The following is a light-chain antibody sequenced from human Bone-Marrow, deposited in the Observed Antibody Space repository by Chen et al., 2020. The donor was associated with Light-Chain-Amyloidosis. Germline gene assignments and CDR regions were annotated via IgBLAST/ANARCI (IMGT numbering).Light chain of an antibody. J-gene: IGKJ4*01. CDR2: GSS. V-gene: IGKV3-15*01. CDR3: QEYNIWRPLS. Sequence: EIVMTQSPATLSVSPGERATLSCRASQSVSSKLAWYQQKPGQAPRLLIYGSSLRDCSIPARFSGSGSGTEFTLTISRLQSEDFAVYYCQEYNIWRPLSYGGGSRVEIK. CDR1: QSVSSK.